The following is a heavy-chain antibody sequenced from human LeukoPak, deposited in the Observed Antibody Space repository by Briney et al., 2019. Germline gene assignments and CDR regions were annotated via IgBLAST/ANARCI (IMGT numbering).Heavy chain of an antibody. CDR3: ARSAPKNQI. Sequence: SETLFLTCAAYGGSFSCYYWSWIRQPPGKGLEWVGEINHSGSTNYNPSFKSRVTISVDTSKNQFTLKLSSVTAADTAVYYCARSAPKNQIWGQGTLVTVSS. CDR2: INHSGST. CDR1: GGSFSCYY. V-gene: IGHV4-34*01. J-gene: IGHJ3*02.